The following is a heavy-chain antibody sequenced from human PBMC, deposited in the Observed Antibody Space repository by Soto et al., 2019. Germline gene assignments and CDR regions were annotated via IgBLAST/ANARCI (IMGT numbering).Heavy chain of an antibody. Sequence: GGSLRLSCAGFGFTFTDAYFSWVRQAPGKGLEWVGRIKSRADGGTDYSAPVKGRFTISRDDSQTSLYLQMNRLRTEDTGIYYCTKISTGGLRFLHCGQGPLVTVYS. CDR1: GFTFTDAY. V-gene: IGHV3-15*01. CDR2: IKSRADGGT. CDR3: TKISTGGLRFLH. J-gene: IGHJ4*02. D-gene: IGHD3-3*01.